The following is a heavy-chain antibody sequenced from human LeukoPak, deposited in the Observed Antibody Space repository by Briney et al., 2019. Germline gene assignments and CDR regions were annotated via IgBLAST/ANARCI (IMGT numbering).Heavy chain of an antibody. D-gene: IGHD4-11*01. V-gene: IGHV4-39*07. Sequence: SETLSLTCTVSGGSISSSSYYWGWIRQPPGKGLEWIGSIYYSGSTYYNPSLKSRVTISVDTSKNQFSLKLRSVTAADTAVYYCARDEEHYSNYYFDYWGQGTLVTVSS. CDR2: IYYSGST. J-gene: IGHJ4*02. CDR3: ARDEEHYSNYYFDY. CDR1: GGSISSSSYY.